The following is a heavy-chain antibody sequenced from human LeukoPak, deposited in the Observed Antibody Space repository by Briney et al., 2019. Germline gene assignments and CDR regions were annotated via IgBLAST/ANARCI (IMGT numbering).Heavy chain of an antibody. CDR2: IYYSVST. J-gene: IGHJ3*02. Sequence: PSETLSLTCTVSGGSISSYYWSWIRQPPGQGLEWIGDIYYSVSTNYNPSLKSRVTISVDTPKNQFFLKLSSVTAADTAVYYCARLHCSGGSCAFDIWGQGTMVTVSS. D-gene: IGHD2-15*01. V-gene: IGHV4-59*08. CDR3: ARLHCSGGSCAFDI. CDR1: GGSISSYY.